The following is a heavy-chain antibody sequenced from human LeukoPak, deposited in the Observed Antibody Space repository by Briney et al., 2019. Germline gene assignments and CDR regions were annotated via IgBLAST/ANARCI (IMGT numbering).Heavy chain of an antibody. J-gene: IGHJ6*02. CDR1: GFTFSSYG. Sequence: GGSLRLSCAASGFTFSSYGMHWVRQAPGKGLEWVAVIWYDGSNKYYADSVKGRFTISRDNSKNTLYLQMNSLRAEDTAVYYCARPTGVRWIYGMDVWGQGTTVTVSS. CDR2: IWYDGSNK. D-gene: IGHD7-27*01. V-gene: IGHV3-33*01. CDR3: ARPTGVRWIYGMDV.